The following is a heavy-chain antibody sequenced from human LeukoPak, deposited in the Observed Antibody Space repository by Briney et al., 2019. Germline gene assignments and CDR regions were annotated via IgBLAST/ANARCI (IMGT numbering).Heavy chain of an antibody. CDR2: ISGSGSTK. CDR1: GITFSDYY. Sequence: PGGSLRPSCVASGITFSDYYMNWIRQAPGKGLEWVSYISGSGSTKYYADSVKGRFTISRDNAKNSLYLQMNSLRADDTAVYYCARGGYCSNVVCYTSRSLDYWGQGTLVTVSS. CDR3: ARGGYCSNVVCYTSRSLDY. J-gene: IGHJ4*02. D-gene: IGHD2-8*01. V-gene: IGHV3-11*01.